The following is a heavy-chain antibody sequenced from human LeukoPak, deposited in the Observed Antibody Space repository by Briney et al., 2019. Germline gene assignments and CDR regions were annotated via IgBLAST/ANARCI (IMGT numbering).Heavy chain of an antibody. D-gene: IGHD3-22*01. Sequence: ASVKVSCKASGYTFTSYYMHWVRQAPGQGLEWMGTINPSGGSTSYAQKFQGRVTMTRDTSTSTVYMELSSLRSEDTAVYYCARVTGSPEYYYDSSGYYYVFGEFDYWGQGTLVTVSS. CDR2: INPSGGST. CDR3: ARVTGSPEYYYDSSGYYYVFGEFDY. CDR1: GYTFTSYY. J-gene: IGHJ4*01. V-gene: IGHV1-46*01.